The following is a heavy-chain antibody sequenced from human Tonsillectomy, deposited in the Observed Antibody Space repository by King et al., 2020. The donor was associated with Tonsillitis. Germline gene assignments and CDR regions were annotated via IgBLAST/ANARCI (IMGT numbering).Heavy chain of an antibody. CDR3: AREDYSNYYYYGMDV. J-gene: IGHJ6*02. Sequence: VQLVESGGGLVKPGGSLRLSCAASGFTFSSYSMNWVRQAPGKGLEWVSSISSRSDFIHYADSVKGRFTISRDNAKNSLYLQMNSLRAEDTAVYYCAREDYSNYYYYGMDVWGQGTTVTVSS. CDR1: GFTFSSYS. CDR2: ISSRSDFI. V-gene: IGHV3-21*01. D-gene: IGHD4-11*01.